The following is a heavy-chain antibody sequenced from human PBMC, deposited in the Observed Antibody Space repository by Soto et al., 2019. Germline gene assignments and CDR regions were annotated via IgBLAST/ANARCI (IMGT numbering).Heavy chain of an antibody. CDR3: AKARSDSRGTFFRVGFYDV. J-gene: IGHJ4*02. CDR1: GFPFSAYV. Sequence: PGGSLRLSCAASGFPFSAYVMTWVRRAPGRGLEWISAISGSGDTAYYAESVKGRFTISRDNSRNTLYLKMNNLTVEDTAVYSCAKARSDSRGTFFRVGFYDVWGRGTLVTVSS. CDR2: ISGSGDTA. D-gene: IGHD3-22*01. V-gene: IGHV3-23*01.